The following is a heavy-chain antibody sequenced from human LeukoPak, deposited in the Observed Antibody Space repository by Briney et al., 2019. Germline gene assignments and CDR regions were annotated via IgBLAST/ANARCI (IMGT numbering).Heavy chain of an antibody. J-gene: IGHJ4*02. D-gene: IGHD6-13*01. CDR1: GFTFSSHA. CDR3: AKAGRKQQLVDY. Sequence: GGSLRLSCAASGFTFSSHAMSWVRQAPGKGLEWVSAISGSGGSTYYADSVKGRFTISRDNSKNTLYLQMNSLRAEDTAVYYCAKAGRKQQLVDYWGQGTLVTVSS. V-gene: IGHV3-23*01. CDR2: ISGSGGST.